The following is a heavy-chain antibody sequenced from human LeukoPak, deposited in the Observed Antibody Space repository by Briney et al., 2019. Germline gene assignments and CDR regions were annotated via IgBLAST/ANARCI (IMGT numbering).Heavy chain of an antibody. V-gene: IGHV1-69*13. CDR3: AGTVGYCSDGICYKGRYFDY. CDR1: GGTFSSYA. D-gene: IGHD2-8*01. CDR2: IILKVDTA. Sequence: GASVKVSCKASGGTFSSYAISWVRQAPGQGLEWMGGIILKVDTANYAQKFQGRVTITADYSTSTVYMELNSLRSEDTAVYYCAGTVGYCSDGICYKGRYFDYWGQGTLVAVSS. J-gene: IGHJ4*02.